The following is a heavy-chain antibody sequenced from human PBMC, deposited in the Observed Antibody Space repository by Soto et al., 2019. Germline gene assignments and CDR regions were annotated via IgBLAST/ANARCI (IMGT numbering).Heavy chain of an antibody. CDR1: GGTFSSYA. D-gene: IGHD2-2*01. CDR3: ARGSDCSSTSCYFYYYYGMDV. CDR2: IIPIFGTA. J-gene: IGHJ6*02. Sequence: ASVKVSCKASGGTFSSYAISWVRQAPGQGLEWMGGIIPIFGTANYARKFQGRVTITADESTSTAYMELSSLRSEDTAVYYCARGSDCSSTSCYFYYYYGMDVWGQGTTVTVSS. V-gene: IGHV1-69*13.